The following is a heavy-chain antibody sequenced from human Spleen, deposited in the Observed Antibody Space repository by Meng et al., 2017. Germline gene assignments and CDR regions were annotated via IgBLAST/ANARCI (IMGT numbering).Heavy chain of an antibody. V-gene: IGHV4-34*01. Sequence: QVQLQQSGAGLLKPSETLSLTCALYGGSFGGDYWSWIRQPPGEGLEWIGEINRSGSTNYNPSLKSRVTISADTSKNQFSLKLSSVTAADSAVYYCAGGRPTYYYGSGSFYFDPWGQGTLVTVSS. CDR1: GGSFGGDY. CDR2: INRSGST. CDR3: AGGRPTYYYGSGSFYFDP. J-gene: IGHJ5*02. D-gene: IGHD3-10*01.